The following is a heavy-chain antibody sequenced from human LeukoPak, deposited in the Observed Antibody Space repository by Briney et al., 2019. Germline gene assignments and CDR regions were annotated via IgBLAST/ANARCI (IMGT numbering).Heavy chain of an antibody. Sequence: SETLSLTCTVSGGSVSSGSYYWSWIRQPPGKGLEWIGYIYYSGSTNYNSSLKSRVTISVDTSKNQFSLKLSSVTAADTAVYYCARSYGSGSYYPYYYYGMDVWGQGTTVTVSS. CDR1: GGSVSSGSYY. V-gene: IGHV4-61*01. CDR2: IYYSGST. CDR3: ARSYGSGSYYPYYYYGMDV. D-gene: IGHD3-10*01. J-gene: IGHJ6*02.